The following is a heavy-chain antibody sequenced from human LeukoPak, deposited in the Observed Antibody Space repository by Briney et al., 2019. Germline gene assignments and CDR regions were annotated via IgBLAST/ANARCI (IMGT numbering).Heavy chain of an antibody. CDR3: AKEYCSNGVCYVGFDS. J-gene: IGHJ4*02. CDR1: GFTFSSYA. V-gene: IGHV3-23*01. CDR2: IRGDSRYT. Sequence: PGGSLRLFCAASGFTFSSYAMTWVRQGPGKGLEWVSSIRGDSRYTYYADSVKGRFIISRDNSKNTLNLRLNSLKAEDTAVYFCAKEYCSNGVCYVGFDSWGQGTLVTVSS. D-gene: IGHD2-8*01.